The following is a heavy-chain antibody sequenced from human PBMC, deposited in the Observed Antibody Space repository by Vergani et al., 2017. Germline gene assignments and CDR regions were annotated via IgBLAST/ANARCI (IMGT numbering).Heavy chain of an antibody. V-gene: IGHV3-30*03. CDR1: GFTSSYYG. CDR2: ISYDGTQK. D-gene: IGHD1-1*01. Sequence: QVQLVESAGGVVQPGGSLRLSCAASGFTSSYYGMHWVRQAPGKGLEWVAVISYDGTQKYYADSVKGRFTISRDNSKSTLYLQMNSLRTEDTAVYYCATKSXGTPGCQIGYFREWGQGTLVTVSS. J-gene: IGHJ1*01. CDR3: ATKSXGTPGCQIGYFRE.